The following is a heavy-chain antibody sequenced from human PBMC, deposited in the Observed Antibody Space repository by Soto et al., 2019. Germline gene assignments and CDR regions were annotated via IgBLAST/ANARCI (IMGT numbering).Heavy chain of an antibody. D-gene: IGHD5-12*01. CDR3: TRGRIVDIVAGDYYYYGMDV. CDR2: IIPILGIA. J-gene: IGHJ6*02. V-gene: IGHV1-69*02. Sequence: SVKVSCKASGGTFSSYTIIWVRQAPGQGLEWMGRIIPILGIANYAQKFQGRVTITADKSTSTAYLQMNSLKTEDTAVYYCTRGRIVDIVAGDYYYYGMDVWGQGTTVTVSS. CDR1: GGTFSSYT.